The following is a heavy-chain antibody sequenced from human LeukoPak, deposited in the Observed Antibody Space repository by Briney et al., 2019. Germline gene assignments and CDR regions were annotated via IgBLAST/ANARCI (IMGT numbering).Heavy chain of an antibody. Sequence: GGSLRLSCVASGFTFSSRDWMTWVRPAPGKGLEWVANIKQDGSEKNYVDSVKGRFTISRDNAKNSVDLQMNTLRLEDTAVYFYTRLPRKYYYGSGSYSDSWGQGTLVIVSS. J-gene: IGHJ4*02. D-gene: IGHD3-10*01. CDR1: GFTFSSRDW. CDR2: IKQDGSEK. V-gene: IGHV3-7*03. CDR3: TRLPRKYYYGSGSYSDS.